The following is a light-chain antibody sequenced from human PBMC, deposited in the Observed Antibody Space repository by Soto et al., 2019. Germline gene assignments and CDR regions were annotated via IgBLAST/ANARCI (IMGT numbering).Light chain of an antibody. CDR2: ANV. V-gene: IGLV1-40*01. CDR3: QSYDSTLSARDV. CDR1: SSNIGAGYD. Sequence: QSVLTQPPSVSGAPGQRVTISCTGSSSNIGAGYDVHWYQQRPGTAPRLLISANVNRPSGVPDRFSGAKSGTSASLAITRVQADDEGDDYCQSYDSTLSARDVFGTGTKLTVL. J-gene: IGLJ1*01.